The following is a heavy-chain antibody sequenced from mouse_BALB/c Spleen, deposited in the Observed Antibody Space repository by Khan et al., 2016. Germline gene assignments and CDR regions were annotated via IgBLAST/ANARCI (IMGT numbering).Heavy chain of an antibody. D-gene: IGHD1-1*01. CDR3: ARRGPIYYYGITYGY. J-gene: IGHJ2*01. Sequence: IQLVQSGAELVKPGASVKLSCTASGFNIKDTFMHWVKQRPEQGLEWIGRIDTANGNTRYDPKFQGKATITADTSSNTAYLQLSSLTSDDTVVYYCARRGPIYYYGITYGYWGQGTTLTVSS. V-gene: IGHV14-3*02. CDR1: GFNIKDTF. CDR2: IDTANGNT.